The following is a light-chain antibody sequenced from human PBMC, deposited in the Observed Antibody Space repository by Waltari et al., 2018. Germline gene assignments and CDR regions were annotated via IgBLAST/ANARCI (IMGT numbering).Light chain of an antibody. CDR3: QQRSGWPPT. CDR1: QSIYNF. CDR2: DSS. V-gene: IGKV3-11*01. J-gene: IGKJ4*01. Sequence: EIVLTQSPATLSLSPGERATLYCRASQSIYNFLAWYQQKPGQAPRLLIYDSSNRATDIPARFSGSGSGTDFTLTISSLEPEDFAVYYCQQRSGWPPTFGGGTKVDI.